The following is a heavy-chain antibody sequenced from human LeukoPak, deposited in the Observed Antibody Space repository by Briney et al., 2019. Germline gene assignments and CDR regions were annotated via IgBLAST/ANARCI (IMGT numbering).Heavy chain of an antibody. D-gene: IGHD3-22*01. CDR2: ISYDGGNK. CDR1: GFTFSSYA. V-gene: IGHV3-30-3*01. CDR3: ARDRYDSSGYNY. J-gene: IGHJ4*02. Sequence: PGGSLRLSCAASGFTFSSYAMHWVRQAPGKGLEWVAVISYDGGNKYYADSVKGRFTISRDNSKNTLYLQMNSLRAEDTAVYYCARDRYDSSGYNYWGQGTLVTVSS.